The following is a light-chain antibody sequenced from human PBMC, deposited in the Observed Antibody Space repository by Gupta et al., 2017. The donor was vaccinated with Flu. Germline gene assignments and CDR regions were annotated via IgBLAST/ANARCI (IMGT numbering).Light chain of an antibody. V-gene: IGLV2-23*01. J-gene: IGLJ2*01. CDR3: CSYAGSNVV. CDR2: EGS. CDR1: SSDVGSYNL. Sequence: SALTQPASVSGSPGQSITISCTGTSSDVGSYNLVSWYQQHPGKAHKLMIYEGSKRPAGVSNRFSGSKSGNTASLTISGLQAEDEADYYCCSYAGSNVVFGGGTKLTVL.